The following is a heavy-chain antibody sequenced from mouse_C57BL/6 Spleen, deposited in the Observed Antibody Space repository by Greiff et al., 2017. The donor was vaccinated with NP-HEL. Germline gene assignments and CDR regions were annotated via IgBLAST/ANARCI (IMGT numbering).Heavy chain of an antibody. CDR3: ARGDYYGSSYLYAMDY. CDR2: ISYDGSN. J-gene: IGHJ4*01. CDR1: GYSITSGYY. Sequence: EVQLQESGPGLVKPSQSLSLTCSVTGYSITSGYYWNWIRQFPGNKLEWMGYISYDGSNNYNPSLKNRISITRDTSKNQFFLKLNSVTTEDTATYYCARGDYYGSSYLYAMDYWGQGTSVTVSS. V-gene: IGHV3-6*01. D-gene: IGHD1-1*01.